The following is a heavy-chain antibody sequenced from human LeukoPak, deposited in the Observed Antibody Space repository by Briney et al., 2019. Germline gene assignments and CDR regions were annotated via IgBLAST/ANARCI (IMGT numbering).Heavy chain of an antibody. CDR3: ARGSSSVFDY. V-gene: IGHV4-39*07. CDR1: GGSISSSSYY. J-gene: IGHJ4*02. D-gene: IGHD6-25*01. Sequence: TSETLSLTCTVSGGSISSSSYYWGWIRQPPGKGLEWIGSIYYSGSTYYNPSLKSRVTISVDTSKNQFSLKLSSVTAADTAVYYCARGSSSVFDYWGQGTLVTISS. CDR2: IYYSGST.